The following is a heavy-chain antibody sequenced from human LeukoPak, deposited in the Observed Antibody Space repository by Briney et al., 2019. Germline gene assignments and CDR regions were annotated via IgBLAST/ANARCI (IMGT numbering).Heavy chain of an antibody. D-gene: IGHD6-13*01. J-gene: IGHJ4*02. V-gene: IGHV3-30*02. CDR1: GFTFGSYG. Sequence: GGSLRLSCAASGFTFGSYGMHWVRQAPGKGLEWVAFIRYDGSNKYYADSVKGRFTISRDNSKNTLYLQMNSLRAEDTAVYYCAKAGTVISQSIAAAGYVDYWGQGTLVTVSS. CDR2: IRYDGSNK. CDR3: AKAGTVISQSIAAAGYVDY.